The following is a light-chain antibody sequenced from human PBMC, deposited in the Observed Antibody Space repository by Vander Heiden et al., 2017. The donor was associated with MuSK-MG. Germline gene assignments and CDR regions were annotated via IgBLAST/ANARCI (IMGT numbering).Light chain of an antibody. J-gene: IGKJ2*04. V-gene: IGKV4-1*01. CDR2: WAS. CDR1: QSVLYSSNNKNY. CDR3: QQYYNTPRCS. Sequence: IVMTQSPDSLAVSLGERATINCKSSQSVLYSSNNKNYLAWYQQKPGQPPKLLIYWASTRESGVPDRCSGSGSGTDFTLTISSLQAEDVAVYYCQQYYNTPRCSFGQGTKLEIK.